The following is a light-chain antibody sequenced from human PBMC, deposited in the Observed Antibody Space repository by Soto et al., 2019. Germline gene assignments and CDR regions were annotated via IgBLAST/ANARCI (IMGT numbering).Light chain of an antibody. CDR3: QQSYSTPPT. CDR2: AAS. Sequence: DLQMTQSRSSLSASVGDRVTITCRASQSISSYLNWYQQKPGKAPKLLIYAASSLQSGVPSRFSGSGSGTDFTLTISSLQPEDFATYYCQQSYSTPPTFGQGTKVDIK. CDR1: QSISSY. V-gene: IGKV1-39*01. J-gene: IGKJ1*01.